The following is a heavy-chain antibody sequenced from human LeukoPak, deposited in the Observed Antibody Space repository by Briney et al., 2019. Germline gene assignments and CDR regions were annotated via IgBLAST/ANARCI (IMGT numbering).Heavy chain of an antibody. Sequence: ASVKVSCKASGYTFTVYYMHWVRQAPGQGLEWMGWINPNSGGTNYAQKFQGRVTITRDTSISTAYMELSRLRSDDTAVYYCARSYCGGDCLIDYWGQGTLVTVSS. CDR3: ARSYCGGDCLIDY. D-gene: IGHD2-21*02. J-gene: IGHJ4*02. CDR1: GYTFTVYY. V-gene: IGHV1-2*02. CDR2: INPNSGGT.